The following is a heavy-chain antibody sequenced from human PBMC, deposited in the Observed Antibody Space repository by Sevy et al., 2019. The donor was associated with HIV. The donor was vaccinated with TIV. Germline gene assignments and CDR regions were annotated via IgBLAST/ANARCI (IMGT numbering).Heavy chain of an antibody. D-gene: IGHD3-16*02. CDR1: GGSISSYY. V-gene: IGHV4-59*01. CDR3: ASGEQGLHLGELSTHFDY. CDR2: IYYSGST. J-gene: IGHJ4*02. Sequence: SETLSLTCTVSGGSISSYYWSWIRQPPGKGLEWIGYIYYSGSTNYNPSLKSRVTISVDTSKNQFSLKLSSVTAADTAVYYCASGEQGLHLGELSTHFDYWGQGTLVTVSS.